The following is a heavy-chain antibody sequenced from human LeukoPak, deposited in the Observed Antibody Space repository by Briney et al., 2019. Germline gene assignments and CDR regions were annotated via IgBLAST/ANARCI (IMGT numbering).Heavy chain of an antibody. V-gene: IGHV3-30-3*01. D-gene: IGHD3-10*01. CDR3: ARDPRGLRGVLYYFDY. CDR2: ISYDGSNK. J-gene: IGHJ4*02. CDR1: GFTFSSYA. Sequence: PGGSLRLSCAASGFTFSSYAMSWVRQAPGKGLEWVAVISYDGSNKYYADSVKGRFTISRDNAKNTLYLQMNSLRAEDTAVYYCARDPRGLRGVLYYFDYWGQGTLVTVSS.